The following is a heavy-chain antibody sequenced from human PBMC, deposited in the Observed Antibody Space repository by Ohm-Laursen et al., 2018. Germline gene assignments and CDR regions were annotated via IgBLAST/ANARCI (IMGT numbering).Heavy chain of an antibody. CDR2: IYYSGST. D-gene: IGHD1-26*01. J-gene: IGHJ6*02. V-gene: IGHV4-31*01. CDR1: GGSISSGGYY. Sequence: TLSLICTASGGSISSGGYYWSWIRQHPGKGLEWIGYIYYSGSTYYNPSLKSLVTISVDTSKNQFSLKLSSVAAADTAVYYCASWTGVGATDYYYYGMDVWGQGTTVTVSS. CDR3: ASWTGVGATDYYYYGMDV.